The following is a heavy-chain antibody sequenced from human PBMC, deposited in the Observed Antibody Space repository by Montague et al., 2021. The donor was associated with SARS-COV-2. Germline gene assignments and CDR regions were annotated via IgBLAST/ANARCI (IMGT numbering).Heavy chain of an antibody. CDR1: GFIFSNYA. J-gene: IGHJ4*02. CDR3: ATWIDIHFDH. Sequence: SLRLSCAASGFIFSNYAVSWVRQAPGKGLEWVSTISSIGNTHYTDAVTGRFTISRDNSKNSVYLYVDNLSVDDTAVYYCATWIDIHFDHWGQGTPVTVSS. D-gene: IGHD5-12*01. V-gene: IGHV3-23*01. CDR2: ISSIGNT.